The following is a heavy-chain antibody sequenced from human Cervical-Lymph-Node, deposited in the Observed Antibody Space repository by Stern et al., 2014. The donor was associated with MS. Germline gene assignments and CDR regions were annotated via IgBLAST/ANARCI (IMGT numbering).Heavy chain of an antibody. J-gene: IGHJ4*02. CDR2: IWYDGSNP. D-gene: IGHD6-13*01. V-gene: IGHV3-33*01. CDR1: GFSFSRYA. CDR3: ASAYSSSHYYFDY. Sequence: VQLLESGGGVVQPGRSLRLSCAASGFSFSRYAMHWVRQAPGKGLEWVALIWYDGSNPYYADSVTGRFTISRDNFKNTLYLQMNSLRAEDTAVYYCASAYSSSHYYFDYWGQGTLVTDSS.